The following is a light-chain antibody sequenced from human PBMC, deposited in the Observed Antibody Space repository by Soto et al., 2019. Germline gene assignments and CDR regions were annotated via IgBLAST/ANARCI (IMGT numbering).Light chain of an antibody. CDR1: SSDVGSYNL. CDR2: EGN. CDR3: CSYTGSSTS. J-gene: IGLJ3*02. V-gene: IGLV2-23*01. Sequence: QSALTQPASVSGSPGQSITMSYAGASSDVGSYNLVSWYQQYPGKAPKLIIYEGNKRPSGVSNRFSGSGSGNTASLTISGLQAEDAADYYCCSYTGSSTSFGGGTQLTVL.